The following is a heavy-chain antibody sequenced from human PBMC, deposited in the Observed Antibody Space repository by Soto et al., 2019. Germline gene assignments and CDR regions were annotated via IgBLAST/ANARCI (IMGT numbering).Heavy chain of an antibody. V-gene: IGHV3-30-3*02. D-gene: IGHD3-10*01. CDR2: ISYDGSNK. Sequence: GGSLRLSCAASGYSFSLYAMSWVRQAPGKGLEWVAVISYDGSNKYYADSVKGRFTISRDNSKNTLYLQMNSLRAEDTAVYYCADYYGPPGMDVWGQGTTVTVSS. CDR1: GYSFSLYA. CDR3: ADYYGPPGMDV. J-gene: IGHJ6*02.